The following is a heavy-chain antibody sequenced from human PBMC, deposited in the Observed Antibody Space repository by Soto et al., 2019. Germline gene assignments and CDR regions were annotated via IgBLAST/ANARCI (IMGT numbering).Heavy chain of an antibody. Sequence: QVRLVESGGGVVQPGRSLRLSCSGSAFTFGDYAIHCVRQAPGNGREWLAVISHDGTKQFYEDSVRGRFTNYRDNAKNTLFLQINSLRIEDTAVYYCARGGQIGYCAGPRCCKVDYWGQGTLVTVSS. CDR3: ARGGQIGYCAGPRCCKVDY. J-gene: IGHJ4*02. CDR1: AFTFGDYA. D-gene: IGHD2-8*02. CDR2: ISHDGTKQ. V-gene: IGHV3-30-3*01.